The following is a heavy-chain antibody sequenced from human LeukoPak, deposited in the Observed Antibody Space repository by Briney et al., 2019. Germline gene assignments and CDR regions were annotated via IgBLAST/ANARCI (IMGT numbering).Heavy chain of an antibody. CDR2: IYDSGST. V-gene: IGHV4-59*01. CDR1: DGSISSYY. CDR3: AREFSWSGFFDY. D-gene: IGHD3-3*01. J-gene: IGHJ4*02. Sequence: SETLSLTCTVSDGSISSYYWSWIRQPPGKGLEWIGHIYDSGSTNYNPSLKSRVTIPVDTSKNQFSLKLSSVTAADTAVYYCAREFSWSGFFDYWGQGTLVTVSS.